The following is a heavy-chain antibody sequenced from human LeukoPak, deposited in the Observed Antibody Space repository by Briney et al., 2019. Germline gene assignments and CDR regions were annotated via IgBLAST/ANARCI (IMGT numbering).Heavy chain of an antibody. V-gene: IGHV3-53*01. CDR1: GFTVSSNY. CDR2: IYSGGST. Sequence: GGSLRLSCAAAGFTVSSNYMSWVRQAPGKGLEWVSVIYSGGSTYYADSVKGRFTISRDNSKTTLYLQMNSLRAEDTAVYYCARGNLPYYYGSGSSYYMDVWGKGTTVTVSS. CDR3: ARGNLPYYYGSGSSYYMDV. D-gene: IGHD3-10*01. J-gene: IGHJ6*03.